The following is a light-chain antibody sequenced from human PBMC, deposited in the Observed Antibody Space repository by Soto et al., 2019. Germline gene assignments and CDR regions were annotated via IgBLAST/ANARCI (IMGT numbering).Light chain of an antibody. CDR3: QQDYTRFT. Sequence: PGERVTLSCRASQSVSSSYLTCYQQKPGQAPRLLIYGASTRATSIPARFSGSGSGTDFTLTISSLQPEDFAVYYCQQDYTRFTFGPGTKVDIK. J-gene: IGKJ3*01. V-gene: IGKV3D-7*01. CDR1: QSVSSSY. CDR2: GAS.